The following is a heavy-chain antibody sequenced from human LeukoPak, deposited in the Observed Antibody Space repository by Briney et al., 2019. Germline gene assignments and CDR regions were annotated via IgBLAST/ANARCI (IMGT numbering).Heavy chain of an antibody. CDR3: ARENSGYEGVNYYYYYMDV. CDR1: GFTVSSNY. J-gene: IGHJ6*03. D-gene: IGHD5-12*01. V-gene: IGHV3-53*05. CDR2: IYSGGST. Sequence: GGSLRLSCAASGFTVSSNYMSWVRQAPGKGLEWVSVIYSGGSTYYADSVKGRFTISRDNSKNTLYLQMNSLRSEDTAVYYCARENSGYEGVNYYYYYMDVWGKGTTVTVSS.